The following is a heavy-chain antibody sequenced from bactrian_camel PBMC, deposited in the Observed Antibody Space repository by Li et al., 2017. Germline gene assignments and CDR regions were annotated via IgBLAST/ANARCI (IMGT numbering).Heavy chain of an antibody. Sequence: HVQLVESGGGSVQSGGSLRLSCAASGSGYISGTYCLGWFRQVPGKEREGVAHIDSDGEWYAESLKGRSTISTDDANNTLDLQLDSLQPEDTAMYYCAVLSQFNHCRGVVVGIWQQYASWGQGTQVTVS. J-gene: IGHJ4*01. D-gene: IGHD6*01. V-gene: IGHV3S55*01. CDR1: GSGYISGTYC. CDR3: AVLSQFNHCRGVVVGIWQQYAS. CDR2: IDSDGE.